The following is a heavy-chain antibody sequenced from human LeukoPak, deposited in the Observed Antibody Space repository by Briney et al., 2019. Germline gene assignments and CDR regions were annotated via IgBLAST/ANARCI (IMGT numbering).Heavy chain of an antibody. Sequence: GGSLRLSCAASGFSFNNNAMSWVRQAPGKGLEWVSAINGGGDATEYADSVKGRFTISRDNSKKTLYLQMNSLRPEDTAVYYCARCIASCYANAFDVWGQGTLLTVSS. D-gene: IGHD2-2*01. CDR3: ARCIASCYANAFDV. V-gene: IGHV3-23*01. CDR2: INGGGDAT. J-gene: IGHJ3*01. CDR1: GFSFNNNA.